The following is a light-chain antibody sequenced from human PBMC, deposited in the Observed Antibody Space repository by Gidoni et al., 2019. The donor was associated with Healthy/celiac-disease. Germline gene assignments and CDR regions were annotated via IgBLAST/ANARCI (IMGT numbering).Light chain of an antibody. Sequence: QSAPTQPASVSGSPGQSITISCTGTSSDVGGYKYVSWYQQHPGKAPKRMIYEVSNRPSGVSNRFSGSKSGNTASLTISGLQAEDEADYYCSSYTSSSTPVVFGGGTKLTVL. V-gene: IGLV2-14*01. J-gene: IGLJ2*01. CDR3: SSYTSSSTPVV. CDR2: EVS. CDR1: SSDVGGYKY.